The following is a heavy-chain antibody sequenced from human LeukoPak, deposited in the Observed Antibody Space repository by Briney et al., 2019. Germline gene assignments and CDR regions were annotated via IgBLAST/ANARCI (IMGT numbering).Heavy chain of an antibody. V-gene: IGHV3-23*01. Sequence: GGSLRLSCAASGFTFSSYAMSWVRQAPGKGLEWVSAIRGSGGSTYYADSVRGRFTISRDNSKNTLYLQMNSLRAEDTAVYYCAKDRRAVAGIFDYWGQGTLVTVSS. CDR1: GFTFSSYA. J-gene: IGHJ4*02. D-gene: IGHD6-19*01. CDR3: AKDRRAVAGIFDY. CDR2: IRGSGGST.